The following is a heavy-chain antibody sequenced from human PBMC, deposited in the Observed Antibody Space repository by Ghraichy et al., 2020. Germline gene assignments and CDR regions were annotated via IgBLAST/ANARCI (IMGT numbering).Heavy chain of an antibody. V-gene: IGHV1-69*13. J-gene: IGHJ4*02. D-gene: IGHD3-16*02. CDR1: GGTFSSYA. CDR2: IIPIFGTA. Sequence: SVKVSCKASGGTFSSYAISWVRQAPGQGLEWMGGIIPIFGTANYAQKFQGRVTITADESTSTAYMELSSLRSEDTAVYYCASGIRLGELSCDYWGQGTLVTVSS. CDR3: ASGIRLGELSCDY.